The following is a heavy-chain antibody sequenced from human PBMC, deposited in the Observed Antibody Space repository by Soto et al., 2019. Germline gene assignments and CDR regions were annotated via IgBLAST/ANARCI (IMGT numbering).Heavy chain of an antibody. CDR1: GCSMIEYA. D-gene: IGHD3-10*01. CDR3: ARDGYDGSGSPYPAY. V-gene: IGHV4-59*01. Sequence: SETLSLTCSVSGCSMIEYALSWIRQAPGKGLEWIGHIYYLGSTDYNPSLKSRVTISVDTSKRQFSLRLTSVTAADTAVYYCARDGYDGSGSPYPAYWGPGTQVTVS. J-gene: IGHJ4*02. CDR2: IYYLGST.